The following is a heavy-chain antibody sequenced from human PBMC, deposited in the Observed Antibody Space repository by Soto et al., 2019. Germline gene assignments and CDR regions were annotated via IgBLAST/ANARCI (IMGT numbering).Heavy chain of an antibody. CDR3: ARRNAFGSGTYYNWFDP. Sequence: QITLKGSGPTLVKPTQTLTLTCTFSGFSLSTNGVGVGWIRQPPGKALEWLALVYWDDDKRYNPSLRSRLTITKDTSKNQVVLAMTNMDPVDTATYYCARRNAFGSGTYYNWFDPWGQGTLVTVSS. CDR1: GFSLSTNGVG. J-gene: IGHJ5*02. V-gene: IGHV2-5*02. CDR2: VYWDDDK. D-gene: IGHD3-10*01.